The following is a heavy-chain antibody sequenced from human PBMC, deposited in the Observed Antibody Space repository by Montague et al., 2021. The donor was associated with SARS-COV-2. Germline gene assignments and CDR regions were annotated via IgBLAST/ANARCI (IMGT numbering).Heavy chain of an antibody. Sequence: SETLSLTCTVSGDSVSHDFWTWIRQPPGKGLEWIGYVYYSRSSSXNPSLRGRVSIAVDTSKNQFSLRLSTVTAADTAIYYCVRDPAPSGSGTFCDYWGQGTLVAVSS. V-gene: IGHV4-59*02. J-gene: IGHJ4*02. D-gene: IGHD1-26*01. CDR1: GDSVSHDF. CDR2: VYYSRSS. CDR3: VRDPAPSGSGTFCDY.